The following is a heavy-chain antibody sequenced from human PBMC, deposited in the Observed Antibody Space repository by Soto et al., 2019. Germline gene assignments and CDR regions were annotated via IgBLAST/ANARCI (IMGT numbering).Heavy chain of an antibody. CDR2: ISSSSSTI. V-gene: IGHV3-48*02. Sequence: EVQLVESGGGLVQPGGSLRLSCAASGFTFSSYSMNWVRQAPGKGLEWVSYISSSSSTIYYADSVKGRFTISRDNAKNSLYLQRNSLRDEDTVVYYCAREGGNLNWFDPWGQGTLVTVSS. D-gene: IGHD1-26*01. CDR3: AREGGNLNWFDP. J-gene: IGHJ5*02. CDR1: GFTFSSYS.